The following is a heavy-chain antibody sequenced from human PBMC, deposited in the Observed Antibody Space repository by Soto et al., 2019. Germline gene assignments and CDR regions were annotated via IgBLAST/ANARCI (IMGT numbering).Heavy chain of an antibody. Sequence: QVQLVQSGAEVKTPGSSAKVSCKASGDTFSSYSFNWVRQAPGEGLEWMGRIIPMLGVSSSAQKFQGRVTFTADKSTSTVYMELSSLRSEDTALYYCATDIREYWGIDYWGQGSLVTVSS. CDR3: ATDIREYWGIDY. CDR1: GDTFSSYS. J-gene: IGHJ4*02. V-gene: IGHV1-69*09. D-gene: IGHD7-27*01. CDR2: IIPMLGVS.